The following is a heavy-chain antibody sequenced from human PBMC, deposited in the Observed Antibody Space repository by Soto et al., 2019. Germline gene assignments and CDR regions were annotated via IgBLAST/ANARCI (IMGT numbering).Heavy chain of an antibody. CDR2: IYYSGGT. D-gene: IGHD3-10*01. CDR1: GGSVSSGGYY. V-gene: IGHV4-31*03. CDR3: ARVDGDYYFDY. J-gene: IGHJ4*02. Sequence: QVQLQESGPGLVKPSQTLSLTCTVSGGSVSSGGYYWSWIRQHPGKGLEWIGHIYYSGGTYYNPSLKSRVTISVDTSKNQISLKLSSVTAADTAVFFCARVDGDYYFDYWVQGTLVTVSS.